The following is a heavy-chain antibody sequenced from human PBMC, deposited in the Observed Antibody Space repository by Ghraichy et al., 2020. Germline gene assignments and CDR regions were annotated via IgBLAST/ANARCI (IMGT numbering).Heavy chain of an antibody. V-gene: IGHV3-21*01. D-gene: IGHD2-2*01. CDR2: ISSSSSYI. Sequence: LSLTCAASGFTFSSYSMNWVRQAPGKGLEWVSSISSSSSYIYYADSVKGRFTISRDNAKNSLYLQMNSLRAEDTAVYYCARDRGRYCSSTSCYSVDYWGQGTLVTVSS. J-gene: IGHJ4*02. CDR3: ARDRGRYCSSTSCYSVDY. CDR1: GFTFSSYS.